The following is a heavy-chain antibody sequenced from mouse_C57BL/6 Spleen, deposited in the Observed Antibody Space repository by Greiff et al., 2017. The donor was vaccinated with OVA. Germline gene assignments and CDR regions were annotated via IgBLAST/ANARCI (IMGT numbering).Heavy chain of an antibody. Sequence: VQLQPSGAELVRPGTSVKVSCKASGYAFTNYLLEWVKQRPGPGLEWIGVINPGSGGTNYNEKFKGKATLTADKSSSTAYMQLSSLTSEDSAVYLCARWGGVGSDWGQVTTLTVSS. CDR1: GYAFTNYL. J-gene: IGHJ2*01. CDR2: INPGSGGT. D-gene: IGHD1-1*01. CDR3: ARWGGVGSD. V-gene: IGHV1-54*01.